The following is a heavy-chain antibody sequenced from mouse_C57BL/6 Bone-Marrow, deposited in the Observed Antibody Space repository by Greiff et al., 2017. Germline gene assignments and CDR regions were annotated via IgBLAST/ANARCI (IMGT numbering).Heavy chain of an antibody. CDR2: IRSKSNNYAT. CDR3: VRQHLYYYAMDY. Sequence: EVKLVESGGGLVQPKGSLKLSCAASGFSFNTYAMNWVRQAPGQGLEWVARIRSKSNNYATYYADSVKDRFTISRDDSESMLYLQMNNLKTEDTAMYYCVRQHLYYYAMDYWGQGTSVTVSS. V-gene: IGHV10-1*01. D-gene: IGHD6-1*01. J-gene: IGHJ4*01. CDR1: GFSFNTYA.